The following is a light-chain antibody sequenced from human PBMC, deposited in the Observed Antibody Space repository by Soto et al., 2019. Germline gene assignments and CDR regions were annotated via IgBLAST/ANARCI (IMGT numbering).Light chain of an antibody. CDR2: GAS. Sequence: EIVLAQSPGTLSLSPGERATRSCRASQSVSNNYLSWYQQKPGQAPRLLIYGASNRATGIPDRFSGTGSETNFTLTISGLQSEDSAVYFCQQYNNWPFSFGQGTRLEIK. V-gene: IGKV3-20*01. CDR1: QSVSNNY. J-gene: IGKJ5*01. CDR3: QQYNNWPFS.